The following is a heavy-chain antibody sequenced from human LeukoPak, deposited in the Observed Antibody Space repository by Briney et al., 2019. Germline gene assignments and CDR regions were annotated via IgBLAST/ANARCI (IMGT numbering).Heavy chain of an antibody. J-gene: IGHJ6*03. D-gene: IGHD1-7*01. CDR1: GGTFSSYA. Sequence: SVKVSCKASGGTFSSYAISWVRQPPGQGLEWMGGIITIFGTANYAQKFQGRVTITADESTSTAYMELSSLRSEDTAVYYCASGTPPNYYYYYYMDVWGKGATVTVSS. CDR2: IITIFGTA. CDR3: ASGTPPNYYYYYYMDV. V-gene: IGHV1-69*13.